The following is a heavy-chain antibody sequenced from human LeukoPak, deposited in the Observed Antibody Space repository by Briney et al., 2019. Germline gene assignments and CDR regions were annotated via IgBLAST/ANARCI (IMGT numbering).Heavy chain of an antibody. D-gene: IGHD2-2*01. CDR2: IYSGGAT. J-gene: IGHJ4*02. V-gene: IGHV3-53*01. CDR3: APVVPTADFDY. CDR1: GFSVSTNY. Sequence: PGGSLRLSCAASGFSVSTNYMTWVRQAPGKGLEWVSVIYSGGATYYADSVKGRFTISRDNFKKTLFLQMNSLRVEDTAVYYCAPVVPTADFDYWGQGTLVTVSS.